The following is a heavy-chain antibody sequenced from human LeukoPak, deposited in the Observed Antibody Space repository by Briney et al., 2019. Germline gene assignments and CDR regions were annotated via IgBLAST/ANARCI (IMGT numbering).Heavy chain of an antibody. CDR2: INADGGRT. Sequence: PGGSLRLSCMASGFSLGAYAMHWVRHARGKGLEWVSHINADGGRTYYTDAVKGRFTISRDNSKDSLYLQMTGLRAEDSAVYYCATWAFYHDLDVWGRGTTVTVSS. CDR3: ATWAFYHDLDV. D-gene: IGHD3-3*01. V-gene: IGHV3-43*02. J-gene: IGHJ6*02. CDR1: GFSLGAYA.